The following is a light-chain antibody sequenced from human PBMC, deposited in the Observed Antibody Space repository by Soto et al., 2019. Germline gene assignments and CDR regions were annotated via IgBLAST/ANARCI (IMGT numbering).Light chain of an antibody. V-gene: IGLV2-8*01. CDR1: SSDFGGYNY. CDR3: SSYAGSKSYV. J-gene: IGLJ1*01. Sequence: QSALTQPPSASGSPGPSVTISCTGTSSDFGGYNYVSWYQQHPGKAPELIISEVTKRPSRVPDRFSGSKSGNTASLTVSGHQAEDESDYYGSSYAGSKSYVFGTGTKVTVL. CDR2: EVT.